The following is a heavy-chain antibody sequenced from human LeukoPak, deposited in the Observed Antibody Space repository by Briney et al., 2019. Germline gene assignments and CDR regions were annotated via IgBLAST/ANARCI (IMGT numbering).Heavy chain of an antibody. Sequence: GGSLRLSCAASGFTFSGSAMHWVRQASGKGLEWVGRVRSIANSYATAYAAPVTGRFTISRDDSKNTAYLQMNSLRAEDTAVYYCNYYESSGQGYWGQGTLVTVSS. V-gene: IGHV3-73*01. CDR1: GFTFSGSA. D-gene: IGHD3-22*01. CDR2: VRSIANSYAT. CDR3: NYYESSGQGY. J-gene: IGHJ4*02.